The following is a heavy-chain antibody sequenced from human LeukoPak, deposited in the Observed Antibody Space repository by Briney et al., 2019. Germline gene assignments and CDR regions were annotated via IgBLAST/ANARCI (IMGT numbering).Heavy chain of an antibody. D-gene: IGHD6-19*01. CDR3: ARQWLVKG. Sequence: GGSLRLSCVVSGFTFSNYAMNWVRQAPGKGLEWVSSISESGSTTDYADSARGRFAISRDNSRNTLSLQMNSLRAEDTAVYYCARQWLVKGWGQGTLVTVSS. CDR1: GFTFSNYA. CDR2: ISESGSTT. V-gene: IGHV3-23*01. J-gene: IGHJ4*02.